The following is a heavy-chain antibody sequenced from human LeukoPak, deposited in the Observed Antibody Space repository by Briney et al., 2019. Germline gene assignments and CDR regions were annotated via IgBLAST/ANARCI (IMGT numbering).Heavy chain of an antibody. CDR3: ARGGLPLDY. D-gene: IGHD2-21*02. CDR2: ISSSGSTI. CDR1: GFTFSSYE. V-gene: IGHV3-48*03. J-gene: IGHJ4*02. Sequence: GGSLRLSCAASGFTFSSYEMNWVRQAPGKGLEWVSYISSSGSTIYYADSVKCRFTISRDNAKNSLYLQMNRLRAEDTAVYYCARGGLPLDYWGQGTLVTVSS.